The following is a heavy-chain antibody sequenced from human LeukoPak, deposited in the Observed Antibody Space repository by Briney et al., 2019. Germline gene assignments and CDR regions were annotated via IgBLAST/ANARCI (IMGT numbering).Heavy chain of an antibody. V-gene: IGHV4-31*03. D-gene: IGHD4-17*01. J-gene: IGHJ3*02. Sequence: SETLSLTCTVSGGSISSGGYYWSWIRQHPGKGLEWIGYIYYSGSTYHNPSLKSRVTISVDTSKNQFSLKLSSVTAADTAVYYCARYGDYRWDAFDIWGQGTMVTVSS. CDR1: GGSISSGGYY. CDR3: ARYGDYRWDAFDI. CDR2: IYYSGST.